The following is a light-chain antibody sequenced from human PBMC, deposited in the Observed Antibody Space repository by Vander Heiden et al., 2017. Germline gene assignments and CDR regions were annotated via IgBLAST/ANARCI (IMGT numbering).Light chain of an antibody. CDR1: QDISRH. CDR2: ASS. Sequence: IWMTQSPSSVSASTGDTVTISRRTSQDISRHLAWFQQKPGKAPELLIYASSTLQSGVPSRFSGSGSGTHFTLTISSLQSEDFATYFCPHYHNVPPTFGQGTRLEIK. V-gene: IGKV1D-8*01. J-gene: IGKJ2*01. CDR3: PHYHNVPPT.